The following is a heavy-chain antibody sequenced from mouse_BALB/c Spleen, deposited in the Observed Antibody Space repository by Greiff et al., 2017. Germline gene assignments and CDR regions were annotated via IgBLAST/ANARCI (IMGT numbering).Heavy chain of an antibody. CDR1: GYSITSDYA. CDR3: ARYDYGSHFDY. CDR2: ISYSGST. J-gene: IGHJ2*01. D-gene: IGHD1-1*01. V-gene: IGHV3-2*02. Sequence: EVKLMESGPGLVKPSQSLSLTCTVTGYSITSDYAWNWIRQFPGNKLEWMGYISYSGSTSYNPSLKSRISITRDTSKNQFFLQLNSVTTEDTATYYCARYDYGSHFDYWGQGTTLTVSS.